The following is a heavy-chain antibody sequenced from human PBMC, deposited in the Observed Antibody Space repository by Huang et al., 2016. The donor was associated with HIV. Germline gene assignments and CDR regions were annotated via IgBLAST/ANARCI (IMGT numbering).Heavy chain of an antibody. CDR1: GFTFSSYW. CDR3: VRDPRIQSWLNYFDY. D-gene: IGHD3-22*01. CDR2: SNSDGRSA. J-gene: IGHJ4*02. V-gene: IGHV3-74*01. Sequence: EVQLVESGGGLVQPGGSLRLSCAASGFTFSSYWMHWVRQAPGKGLVWVSRSNSDGRSAGYADSVKGRFTISRDNAKNTLYLQMNSLRAEDTAVYYCVRDPRIQSWLNYFDYWGQGTLVSVSS.